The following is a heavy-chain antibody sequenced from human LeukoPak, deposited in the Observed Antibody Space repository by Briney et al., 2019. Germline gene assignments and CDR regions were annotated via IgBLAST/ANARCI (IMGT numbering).Heavy chain of an antibody. D-gene: IGHD2-21*01. Sequence: GGSLRLSCAASGFTFSSYWMSWVRQAPGKGLQWVANIKQDGSDKYYVDSVKGRFTISRDNAKNSLNLQMSSLRAEDTAVYYCAREGLWVGPDSGKTRPPYWEIWGQGTMVTVSS. CDR1: GFTFSSYW. CDR2: IKQDGSDK. J-gene: IGHJ3*02. V-gene: IGHV3-7*04. CDR3: AREGLWVGPDSGKTRPPYWEI.